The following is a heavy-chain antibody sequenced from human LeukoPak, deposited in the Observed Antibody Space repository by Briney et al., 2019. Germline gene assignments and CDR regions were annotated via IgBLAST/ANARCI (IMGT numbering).Heavy chain of an antibody. CDR2: IHPSGGGT. CDR3: ARVLGLRSPFDY. J-gene: IGHJ4*02. CDR1: GYTFTSYY. V-gene: IGHV1-46*01. D-gene: IGHD3-16*01. Sequence: ASVKVSCKASGYTFTSYYMHWVRQAPGQGLEWMGIIHPSGGGTSYAQKFQGRVTMTRDTSTSTVYMELSSLRSEDTAVYYCARVLGLRSPFDYWGQGTLVTVSS.